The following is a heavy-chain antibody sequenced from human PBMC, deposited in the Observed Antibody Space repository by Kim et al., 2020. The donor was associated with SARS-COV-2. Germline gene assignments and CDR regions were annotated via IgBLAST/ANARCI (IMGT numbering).Heavy chain of an antibody. D-gene: IGHD7-27*01. CDR3: AREITGASVYFFSHALDV. Sequence: SETLSLTCTVSGYSINSGYFWGWIRQPPGKGLEWIGSVFHTETTYINPALKSRVTISVDTSKNQFSMRLRSVAAADTAVYYCAREITGASVYFFSHALDVWGQGAPVAVSS. V-gene: IGHV4-38-2*02. CDR1: GYSINSGYF. J-gene: IGHJ6*02. CDR2: VFHTETT.